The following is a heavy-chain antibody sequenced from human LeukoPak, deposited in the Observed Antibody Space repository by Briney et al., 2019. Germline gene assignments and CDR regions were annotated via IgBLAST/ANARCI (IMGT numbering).Heavy chain of an antibody. CDR2: ISSSGSST. D-gene: IGHD3-22*01. Sequence: HPGGSLRLSCAASGFTFSSYAMSWVRQAPRKGLEWVSAISSSGSSTYYADSVKGRFTNSRDNSKNTLYLQMNSLRAEDTDVYYCAKAATYYYDSSGYPLLYFDYWGQGTLVTVSS. CDR1: GFTFSSYA. CDR3: AKAATYYYDSSGYPLLYFDY. V-gene: IGHV3-23*01. J-gene: IGHJ4*02.